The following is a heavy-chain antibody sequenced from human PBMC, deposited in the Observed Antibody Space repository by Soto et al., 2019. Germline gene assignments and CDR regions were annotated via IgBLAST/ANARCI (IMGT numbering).Heavy chain of an antibody. D-gene: IGHD4-17*01. V-gene: IGHV4-39*01. CDR1: GGSISSSSYY. CDR2: IYYSGST. CDR3: ARQSWGDDYGFDY. Sequence: SETLSLTCTVSGGSISSSSYYWGWIRQPPGKGLEWIGSIYYSGSTYYNPSLKSRVTISVDTSKNQFSLKLSSVTAADTAVYYCARQSWGDDYGFDYWGQGTLVTVSS. J-gene: IGHJ4*02.